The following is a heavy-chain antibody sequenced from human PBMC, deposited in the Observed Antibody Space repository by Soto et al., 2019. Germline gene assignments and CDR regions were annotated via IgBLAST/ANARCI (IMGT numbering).Heavy chain of an antibody. CDR1: GYSFTSYW. D-gene: IGHD2-2*01. J-gene: IGHJ5*02. CDR2: IYPGDSDT. V-gene: IGHV5-51*01. CDR3: ARHGGYCSSTSCHHNWFDP. Sequence: GAALKISCKGSGYSFTSYWIGWVRQMPGKGLEWMGIIYPGDSDTRYSPSFQGQVTISADKSISTAYLQWGSLKASDTAMYYCARHGGYCSSTSCHHNWFDPWGQGTLVTVSS.